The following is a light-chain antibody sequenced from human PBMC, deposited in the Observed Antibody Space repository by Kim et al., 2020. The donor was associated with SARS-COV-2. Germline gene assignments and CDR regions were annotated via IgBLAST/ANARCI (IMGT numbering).Light chain of an antibody. Sequence: GQSINISCTGTSSDVGNYDLVSWYQHHPGKVPKLIISEVTKRPSGLSDRFSGSKSGNTASLTISGLQTEDEGDYYCCSYADYSTMIFGGGTQLTVL. CDR2: EVT. CDR1: SSDVGNYDL. V-gene: IGLV2-23*02. CDR3: CSYADYSTMI. J-gene: IGLJ2*01.